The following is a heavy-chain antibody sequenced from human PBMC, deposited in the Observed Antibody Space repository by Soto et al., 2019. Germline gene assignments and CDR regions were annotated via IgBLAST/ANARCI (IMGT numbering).Heavy chain of an antibody. Sequence: SETLSLTCTVSGGSISSYYWSWIRQPPGKGLEWIGYIYYSGSTNYNPSLKSRVTISVDTSKNQFSLRLSSVTAADTAVYYCARANIRFDFWSGYEGVGDWFDPWGQGTLVTVSS. V-gene: IGHV4-59*01. CDR2: IYYSGST. CDR1: GGSISSYY. D-gene: IGHD3-3*01. CDR3: ARANIRFDFWSGYEGVGDWFDP. J-gene: IGHJ5*02.